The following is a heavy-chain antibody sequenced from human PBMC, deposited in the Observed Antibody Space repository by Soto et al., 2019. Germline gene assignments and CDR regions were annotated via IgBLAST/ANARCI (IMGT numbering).Heavy chain of an antibody. J-gene: IGHJ4*02. D-gene: IGHD2-15*01. V-gene: IGHV1-3*01. CDR3: ARELGGWPDY. CDR2: INAGNGNT. CDR1: GYTFTSYA. Sequence: QVQLVQSGAEVKKPGASVKVSCKASGYTFTSYAMHWVRQAPGQRLEWMGWINAGNGNTKYSQKFQGRVTITRDTSASTAHMELSSLRSEDTAVYYCARELGGWPDYWGQGTLVTVSS.